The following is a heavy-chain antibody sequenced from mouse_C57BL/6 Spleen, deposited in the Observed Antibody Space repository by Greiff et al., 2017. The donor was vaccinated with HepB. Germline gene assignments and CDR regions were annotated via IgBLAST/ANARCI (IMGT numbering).Heavy chain of an antibody. CDR1: GYTFTSYW. CDR3: ARTFYGSSFAWFAY. D-gene: IGHD1-1*01. V-gene: IGHV1-61*01. J-gene: IGHJ3*01. Sequence: QVQLQQPGAELVRPGSSVKLSCKASGYTFTSYWMDWVKQRPGQGLEWIGNIYPSDSETHYNQKFKDKATLTVDKSSSTAYMQLSSLTSEDSAVYYCARTFYGSSFAWFAYWGQGTLVTVSA. CDR2: IYPSDSET.